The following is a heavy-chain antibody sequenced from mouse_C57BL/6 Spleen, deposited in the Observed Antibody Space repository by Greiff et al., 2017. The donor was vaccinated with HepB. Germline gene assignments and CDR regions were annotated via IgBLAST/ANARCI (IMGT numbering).Heavy chain of an antibody. J-gene: IGHJ1*03. Sequence: EVMLVESEGGLVQPGSSMKLSCTASGFTFSDYYMAWVRQVPEKGLEWVANINYDGSSTYYLDSLKSRFIISRDNAKNILYLQMSSLKSEDTATYYCARASGSSYWYFDVWGTGTTVTVSS. CDR3: ARASGSSYWYFDV. D-gene: IGHD1-1*01. CDR1: GFTFSDYY. V-gene: IGHV5-16*01. CDR2: INYDGSST.